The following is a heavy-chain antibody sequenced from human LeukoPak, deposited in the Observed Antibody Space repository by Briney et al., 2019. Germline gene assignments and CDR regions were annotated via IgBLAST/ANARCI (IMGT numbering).Heavy chain of an antibody. CDR2: INGDGSSI. CDR3: ARSRPRMQDCTNGVCYTTGDY. D-gene: IGHD2-8*01. J-gene: IGHJ4*02. CDR1: NFTFSDYP. V-gene: IGHV3-48*01. Sequence: WGSLRLSCEASNFTFSDYPMNWVRQAPGRGLEWVSYINGDGSSIYYADSLKGRFTISRDNSKNTLYLRMNSLRAEDTAVYYCARSRPRMQDCTNGVCYTTGDYWGQGTLVTVSS.